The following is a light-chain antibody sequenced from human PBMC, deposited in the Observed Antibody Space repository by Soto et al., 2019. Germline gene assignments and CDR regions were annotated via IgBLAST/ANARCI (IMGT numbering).Light chain of an antibody. CDR2: SNN. CDR1: SSNIGSNT. Sequence: QSALAQPPSASGTPGQRVTISCSGSSSNIGSNTVNWYQQLPGTAPKLLIYSNNQRPSGVPDRFSGSKSDTSASLAISGLQSEDEADYYCAAWDDSLNGYVFGTGTRSPS. CDR3: AAWDDSLNGYV. J-gene: IGLJ1*01. V-gene: IGLV1-44*01.